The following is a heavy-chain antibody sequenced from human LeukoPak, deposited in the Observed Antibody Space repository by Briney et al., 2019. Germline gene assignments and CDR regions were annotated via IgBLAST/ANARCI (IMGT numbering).Heavy chain of an antibody. CDR2: IPYDGSNK. CDR3: AREGGSGWNHDAFDI. D-gene: IGHD6-19*01. J-gene: IGHJ3*02. V-gene: IGHV3-30*01. Sequence: GRSLRLSCAASGFTFSSYAMHWVRQAPGKGLEWVAVIPYDGSNKYYADPVKGRFTISRDNSKNTLYLQMNSLRAEDTAVYYCAREGGSGWNHDAFDIWGQGTMVTVSS. CDR1: GFTFSSYA.